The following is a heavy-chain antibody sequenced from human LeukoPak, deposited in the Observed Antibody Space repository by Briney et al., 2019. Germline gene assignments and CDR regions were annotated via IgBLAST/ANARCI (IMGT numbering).Heavy chain of an antibody. D-gene: IGHD4-17*01. Sequence: ASVKVSCKASGYTFTSYGISWVRQAPGQGLEWMGWISAYNGNTNYAQKLQGRATMTTDTSTSTAYMELRSLRSDDTAVYYCASPMTTVTTEVWDAFDIWGQGTMVTVSS. CDR1: GYTFTSYG. V-gene: IGHV1-18*01. CDR2: ISAYNGNT. J-gene: IGHJ3*02. CDR3: ASPMTTVTTEVWDAFDI.